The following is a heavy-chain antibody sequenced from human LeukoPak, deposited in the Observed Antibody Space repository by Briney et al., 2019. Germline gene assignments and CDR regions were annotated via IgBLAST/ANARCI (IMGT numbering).Heavy chain of an antibody. J-gene: IGHJ4*02. D-gene: IGHD6-19*01. Sequence: GGSLRLSCTASGFTLGNYAMSWVRQVPGKGLEWVSTINCNGGSTGYVDSVKGRFTISRDSAKNSLHLQMSSLRAEDTSLYYCAKMYLSGWYTNIDHWGQGTLVTVSS. CDR3: AKMYLSGWYTNIDH. CDR1: GFTLGNYA. V-gene: IGHV3-20*04. CDR2: INCNGGST.